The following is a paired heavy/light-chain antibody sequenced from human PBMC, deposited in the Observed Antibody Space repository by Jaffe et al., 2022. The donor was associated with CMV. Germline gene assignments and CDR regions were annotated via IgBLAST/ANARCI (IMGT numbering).Light chain of an antibody. J-gene: IGKJ2*01. V-gene: IGKV3-20*01. CDR1: QSVSSSY. CDR2: GAS. Sequence: EIVLTQSPGTLSLSPGERATLSCRASQSVSSSYLAWYQQKPGQAPRLLIYGASSRATGIPDRFSGSGSGTDFTLTISRLEPEDFAVYYCQQYGSSRTFGQGTKLEIK. CDR3: QQYGSSRT.
Heavy chain of an antibody. CDR3: ATTARYGSGSYYAWFDP. CDR1: GYTLTELS. V-gene: IGHV1-24*01. D-gene: IGHD3-10*01. CDR2: FDPEDGET. Sequence: QVQLVQSGAEVKKPGASVKVSCKVSGYTLTELSMHWVRQAPGKGLEWMGGFDPEDGETIYAQKFQGRVTMTEDTSTDTAYMELSSLRSEDTAVYYCATTARYGSGSYYAWFDPWGQGTLVTVSS. J-gene: IGHJ5*02.